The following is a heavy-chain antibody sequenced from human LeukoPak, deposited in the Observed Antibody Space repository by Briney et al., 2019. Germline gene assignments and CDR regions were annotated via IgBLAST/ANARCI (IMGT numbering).Heavy chain of an antibody. CDR3: AKEAEWLVEGNWFDP. D-gene: IGHD3-3*01. CDR2: ISGSGGST. V-gene: IGHV3-23*01. Sequence: GGSLRLSCAASGFTFSSYAMSWVRQAPGKGLEWVSAISGSGGSTYYADSVKGRFTISRDNSKNTLYLQMNSLRAEDTAVYYWAKEAEWLVEGNWFDPWGQGTLVTVAS. CDR1: GFTFSSYA. J-gene: IGHJ5*02.